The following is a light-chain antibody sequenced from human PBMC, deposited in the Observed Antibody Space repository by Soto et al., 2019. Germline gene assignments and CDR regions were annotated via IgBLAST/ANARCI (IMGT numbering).Light chain of an antibody. J-gene: IGKJ1*01. CDR1: QSVSTY. CDR2: DAS. V-gene: IGKV3-11*01. CDR3: QQRSHWHPWT. Sequence: EIVLTQSPATLSLSPGERATLSCRASQSVSTYLAWYQHKPGQAPRLLIYDASNRATGIPARFSGSGSGTDFTLTISSLEPEDFAVYYCQQRSHWHPWTFGQGTKVEI.